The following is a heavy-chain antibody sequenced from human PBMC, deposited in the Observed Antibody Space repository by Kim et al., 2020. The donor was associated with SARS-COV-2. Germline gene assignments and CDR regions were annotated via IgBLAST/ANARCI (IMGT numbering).Heavy chain of an antibody. J-gene: IGHJ1*01. D-gene: IGHD6-13*01. CDR3: ARGRVSGGAAAGTGYFQH. Sequence: SETLSLTCAVYGGSFSGYYWSWIRQPPGKGLEWIGEMNQSGSTNYNPSLKSRVTISVDTSKNQFSLKLSSVTAADTAVYYCARGRVSGGAAAGTGYFQHWGQGTLVTVSS. CDR1: GGSFSGYY. CDR2: MNQSGST. V-gene: IGHV4-34*01.